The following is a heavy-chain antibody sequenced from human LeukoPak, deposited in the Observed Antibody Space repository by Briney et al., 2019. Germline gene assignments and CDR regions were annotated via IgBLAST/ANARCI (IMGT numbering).Heavy chain of an antibody. Sequence: GGSLRLSCAASGFTFSSYAMSWVRQAPGKGLEWVSAISGSGGSTYYADSVKGRFTISRDNSKNTLYLQMNSLKTEDTAVYYCTTDGEDDSSGFYSDYWGQGTLVTVSS. CDR1: GFTFSSYA. CDR3: TTDGEDDSSGFYSDY. D-gene: IGHD3-22*01. J-gene: IGHJ4*02. V-gene: IGHV3-23*01. CDR2: ISGSGGST.